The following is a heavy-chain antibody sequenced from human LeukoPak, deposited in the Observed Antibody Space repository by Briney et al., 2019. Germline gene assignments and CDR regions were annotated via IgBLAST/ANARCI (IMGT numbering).Heavy chain of an antibody. J-gene: IGHJ4*02. CDR3: ARGQRGYCSSTSCENFDY. V-gene: IGHV3-21*01. D-gene: IGHD2-2*01. Sequence: GGSLRLSCAASGFTFSSYSMNWVRQAPGKGLEWVSSISSSSSYIYYADSVKGRFTISRDNAKNSLYLQMNSLRAEDTAVYYCARGQRGYCSSTSCENFDYWGQGTLVTVSS. CDR1: GFTFSSYS. CDR2: ISSSSSYI.